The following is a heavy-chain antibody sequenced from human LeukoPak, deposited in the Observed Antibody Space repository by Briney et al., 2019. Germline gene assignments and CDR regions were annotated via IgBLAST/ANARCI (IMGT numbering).Heavy chain of an antibody. V-gene: IGHV4-61*01. CDR2: IYYSGST. CDR1: GGSINSSSYY. D-gene: IGHD3-3*01. CDR3: ARALWSVNDFDY. Sequence: SETLSLTCTVSGGSINSSSYYWSWIRQPPGKGLEWIGYIYYSGSTNYNPSLKSRVTISVDTSKNQFSLKLSSVTAADTAVYYCARALWSVNDFDYWGQGTLVTVSS. J-gene: IGHJ4*02.